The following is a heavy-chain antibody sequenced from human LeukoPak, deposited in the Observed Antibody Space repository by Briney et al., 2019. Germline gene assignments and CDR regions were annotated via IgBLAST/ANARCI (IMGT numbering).Heavy chain of an antibody. Sequence: PGGSLRLSCAASGFTVSSNYMSWVRQAPGKGLEWVSVIHSGGTTHSVDSVKGRFTISRDNSKNTVYLQMNNLRTEDTAVYYCARSSSSWYYFDYWGQGTLVTVSS. D-gene: IGHD6-13*01. V-gene: IGHV3-66*01. J-gene: IGHJ4*02. CDR3: ARSSSSWYYFDY. CDR2: IHSGGTT. CDR1: GFTVSSNY.